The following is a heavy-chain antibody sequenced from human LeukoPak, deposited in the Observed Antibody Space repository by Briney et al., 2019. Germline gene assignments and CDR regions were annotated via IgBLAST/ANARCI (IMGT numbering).Heavy chain of an antibody. J-gene: IGHJ4*02. Sequence: PGGSLRLSCAASGFTFSSYWMTWVRQAPGQGLEWVADIKEDGSAKYHVDSVKGRFTISRDNAKNSLYLQMNSLRVEDTAVYYCTRDTGCSGGACYSFYDYWGQRTLVAVSS. D-gene: IGHD2-21*01. V-gene: IGHV3-7*01. CDR3: TRDTGCSGGACYSFYDY. CDR1: GFTFSSYW. CDR2: IKEDGSAK.